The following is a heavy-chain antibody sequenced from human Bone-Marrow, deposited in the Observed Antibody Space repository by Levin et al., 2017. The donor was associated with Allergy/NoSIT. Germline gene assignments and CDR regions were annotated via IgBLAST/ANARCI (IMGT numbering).Heavy chain of an antibody. V-gene: IGHV3-9*01. CDR3: AKDMGYDSYGTRGVDY. J-gene: IGHJ4*02. Sequence: PGGSLRLSCAASGFTFDDYAMHWVRQAPGKGLEWVSGISWNSGSIGYADSVKGRFTISRDNAKNSLYLQMNSLRAEDTALYYCAKDMGYDSYGTRGVDYWGQGTLVTVSS. D-gene: IGHD5-18*01. CDR2: ISWNSGSI. CDR1: GFTFDDYA.